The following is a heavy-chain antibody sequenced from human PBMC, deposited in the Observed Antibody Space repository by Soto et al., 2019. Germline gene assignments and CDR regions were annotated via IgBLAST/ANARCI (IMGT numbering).Heavy chain of an antibody. CDR1: GFTFNTYG. CDR2: IWYDGSNK. CDR3: ARDVCGGAYYSALYFNYGVDV. Sequence: PGGSLRLSCTTSGFTFNTYGMHWVRQAPGKGLEWVAIIWYDGSNKYYADSVKGRFTISRDNSKNTLYLQMNSLRAEDTALYHCARDVCGGAYYSALYFNYGVDVWGQGTTVTVSS. V-gene: IGHV3-33*08. D-gene: IGHD2-21*02. J-gene: IGHJ6*02.